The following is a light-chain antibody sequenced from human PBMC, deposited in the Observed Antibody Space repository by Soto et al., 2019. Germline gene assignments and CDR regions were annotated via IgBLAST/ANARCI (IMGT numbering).Light chain of an antibody. CDR2: GAS. CDR3: QQYGSSPTWT. CDR1: QSVSSSY. V-gene: IGKV3-20*01. Sequence: EIVLTQSPGTLSLSPGERATLSCRASQSVSSSYLAWYQQKPGQAPRLLIYGASSRATGIPDRFSGSGSGTYFTLTISRLEPEDFAGYYCQQYGSSPTWTFGQGTKVEIK. J-gene: IGKJ1*01.